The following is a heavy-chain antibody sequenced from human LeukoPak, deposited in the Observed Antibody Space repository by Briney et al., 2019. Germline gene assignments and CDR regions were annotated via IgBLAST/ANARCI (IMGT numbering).Heavy chain of an antibody. D-gene: IGHD6-13*01. CDR1: GGFFRGYY. CDR2: INHSGST. CDR3: ARGPYSSSWYNY. J-gene: IGHJ4*02. V-gene: IGHV4-34*01. Sequence: SETLSLTCAVYGGFFRGYYWSWIREPPGEGLEGIGEINHSGSTNYNPSLKSRVTISVDTSKKQFALKLSSVTAADTAVYYCARGPYSSSWYNYWGQGTLVTVSS.